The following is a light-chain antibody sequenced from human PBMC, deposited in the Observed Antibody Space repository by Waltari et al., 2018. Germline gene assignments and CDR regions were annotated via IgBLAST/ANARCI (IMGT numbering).Light chain of an antibody. CDR1: QSSSSN. CDR2: AES. CDR3: QQSYSTLWT. J-gene: IGKJ1*01. Sequence: DIHMTQSPSSLSASLGDRATITCRASQSSSSNLNWYPRKPVKAPKFLVDAESSLQSWVPSRFSGSGSGTDLPLTISSLQPEDFATYYCQQSYSTLWTFGQGTKVEIK. V-gene: IGKV1-39*01.